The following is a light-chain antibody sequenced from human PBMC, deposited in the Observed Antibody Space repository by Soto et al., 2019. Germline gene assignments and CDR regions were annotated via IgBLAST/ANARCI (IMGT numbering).Light chain of an antibody. J-gene: IGLJ1*01. CDR2: NNN. CDR1: SSNIGSSY. CDR3: AAWDDRVSGYV. Sequence: QSVRTQPPSTSGTPGQRVTISCSGSSSNIGSSYVFWFQHLPGTAPKLLMYNNNQRPSGVPDRVSASKSGTSASLAISGLRSEDEADYYCAAWDDRVSGYVFGTGTKVTVL. V-gene: IGLV1-47*02.